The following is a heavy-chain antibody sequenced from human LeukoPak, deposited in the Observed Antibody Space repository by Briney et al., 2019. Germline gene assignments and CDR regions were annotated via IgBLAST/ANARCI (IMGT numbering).Heavy chain of an antibody. CDR3: ARDQRSWYFDL. J-gene: IGHJ2*01. CDR2: IYTSGST. Sequence: SETLSLTCTVSGGSISSGSYYWSWIRQPAGKGLEWIGRIYTSGSTNYNPSLKSRVTISVDTSKNQFSLKLSSVTAADTAVYYCARDQRSWYFDLWGRGTLLTVSS. V-gene: IGHV4-61*02. CDR1: GGSISSGSYY.